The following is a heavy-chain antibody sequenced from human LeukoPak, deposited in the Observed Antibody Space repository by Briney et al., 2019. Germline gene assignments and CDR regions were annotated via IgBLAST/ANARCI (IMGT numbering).Heavy chain of an antibody. CDR1: GFTFSNYA. Sequence: GGSLRLSCAASGFTFSNYAMSWVRQAPGKGLEWVSAISGSGGSTYYADSVKGRFSISRDNSKNTLYLQMNSLRAEDTAVYYCARGDEQLAFDYWGQGTLVTVSS. CDR2: ISGSGGST. CDR3: ARGDEQLAFDY. D-gene: IGHD6-6*01. J-gene: IGHJ4*02. V-gene: IGHV3-23*01.